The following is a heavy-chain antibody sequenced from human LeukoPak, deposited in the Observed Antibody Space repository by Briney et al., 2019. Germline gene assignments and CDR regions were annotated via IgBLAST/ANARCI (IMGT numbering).Heavy chain of an antibody. Sequence: SETLSLTCAAYGVSFSGYYWSWIRQPPGKGLEWIGEINHSGSTNYNPSLKSRVTISVDTSKNQFSLKLSPVTAADTAVYYCARGEWLRSWFGYWGQGTLVTVSS. CDR2: INHSGST. CDR3: ARGEWLRSWFGY. CDR1: GVSFSGYY. D-gene: IGHD5-12*01. V-gene: IGHV4-34*01. J-gene: IGHJ4*02.